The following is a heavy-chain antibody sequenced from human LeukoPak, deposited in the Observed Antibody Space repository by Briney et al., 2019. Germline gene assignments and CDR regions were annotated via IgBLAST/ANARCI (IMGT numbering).Heavy chain of an antibody. CDR1: GGSISSYY. D-gene: IGHD3-22*01. V-gene: IGHV4-34*01. J-gene: IGHJ4*02. Sequence: SETLSLTCTVSGGSISSYYWSWIRQPPGKGLEWIGEINHSGSTNYNPSLKSRVTISVDTSKNQFSLKLSSVTAADTAVYYCACSAYYDSSPGYFDYWGQGTLVTVSS. CDR2: INHSGST. CDR3: ACSAYYDSSPGYFDY.